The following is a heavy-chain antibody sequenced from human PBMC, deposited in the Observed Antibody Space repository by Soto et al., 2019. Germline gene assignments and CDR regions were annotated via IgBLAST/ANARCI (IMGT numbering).Heavy chain of an antibody. J-gene: IGHJ4*02. D-gene: IGHD6-13*01. Sequence: GGSLRLSCAASGFTFSSFAIHWVRQAPGKGLEWVSAISYDGSHKYYADSVKGRFTISRDNSKNTLYLQMSSLRPEDTAVYYCARDRRQQLVPLDYWGQGTLVTV. V-gene: IGHV3-30-3*01. CDR2: ISYDGSHK. CDR1: GFTFSSFA. CDR3: ARDRRQQLVPLDY.